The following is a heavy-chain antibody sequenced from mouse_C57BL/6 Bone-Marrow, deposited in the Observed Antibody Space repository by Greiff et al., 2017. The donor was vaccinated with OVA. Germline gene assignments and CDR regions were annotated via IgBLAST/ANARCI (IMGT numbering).Heavy chain of an antibody. CDR3: ARKGDYDGDAMDY. D-gene: IGHD2-4*01. CDR2: IHPNSGST. CDR1: GYTFTSYW. Sequence: QVQLQQPGAELVKPGASVKLSCKASGYTFTSYWMHWVKQRPGQGLEWIGMIHPNSGSTNYNEKFKSKATLTVDKSSSTAYMQLSRLTSEDSAVYDCARKGDYDGDAMDYGGQGTSVTVSS. V-gene: IGHV1-64*01. J-gene: IGHJ4*01.